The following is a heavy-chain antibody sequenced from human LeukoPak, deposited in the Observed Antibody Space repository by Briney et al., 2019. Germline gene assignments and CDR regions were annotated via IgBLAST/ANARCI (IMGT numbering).Heavy chain of an antibody. CDR3: TRANYYDISGYDY. J-gene: IGHJ4*02. V-gene: IGHV3-48*03. Sequence: GGSLRLSCAASGFTFRSYEMNWVRQAPGKGLEWVSYITSSGNTIYYADSVKGRFTISRDNAKNSLYLQINSRGAEDTAVYYCTRANYYDISGYDYWGQGTLVTVSS. CDR2: ITSSGNTI. CDR1: GFTFRSYE. D-gene: IGHD3-22*01.